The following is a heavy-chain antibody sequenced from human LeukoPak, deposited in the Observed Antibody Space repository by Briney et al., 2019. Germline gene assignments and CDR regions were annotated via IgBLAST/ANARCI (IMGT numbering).Heavy chain of an antibody. Sequence: GGSLRLSCAASGFTVSSNYMSWVRQAPGKGLEWVSAISGSGGSTYYADSVKGRFTISRDNSKNTLYLQMNSLRAEDTAVYYCAKDREWLRNEIDYWGQGTLVTVSS. J-gene: IGHJ4*02. CDR1: GFTVSSNY. D-gene: IGHD5-18*01. CDR3: AKDREWLRNEIDY. CDR2: ISGSGGST. V-gene: IGHV3-23*01.